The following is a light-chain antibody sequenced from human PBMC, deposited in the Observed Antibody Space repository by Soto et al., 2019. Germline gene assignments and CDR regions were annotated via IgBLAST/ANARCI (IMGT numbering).Light chain of an antibody. V-gene: IGKV1-8*01. CDR2: AAS. CDR3: QQANSFPIT. CDR1: QGISSY. J-gene: IGKJ5*01. Sequence: AIRMTQSPSSFSASTGDRVTITCRASQGISSYLAWYQQKPGKAPKLLIYAASTLQSGVPSRFSGSGSGTDFALTISCLQSEDFATYYCQQANSFPITFGQGTRLEIK.